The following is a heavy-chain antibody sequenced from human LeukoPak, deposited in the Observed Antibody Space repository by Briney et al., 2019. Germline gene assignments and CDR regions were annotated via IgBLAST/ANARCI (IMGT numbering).Heavy chain of an antibody. Sequence: QTGGSLRLSCAASGFTFSSYDMHWVRQATGKGLEWVSAIGTAGDTYYPGSVKGRFTISRENAKNSLYLQMNGLRAGDTAVYYCARARVYCSGGSCYNYFDYWGQGTLVTVSS. CDR3: ARARVYCSGGSCYNYFDY. CDR2: IGTAGDT. V-gene: IGHV3-13*04. D-gene: IGHD2-15*01. CDR1: GFTFSSYD. J-gene: IGHJ4*02.